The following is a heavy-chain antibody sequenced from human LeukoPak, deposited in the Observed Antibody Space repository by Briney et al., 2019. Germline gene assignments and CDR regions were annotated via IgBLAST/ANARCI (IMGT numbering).Heavy chain of an antibody. CDR1: GYTFTTYD. CDR2: MNPNSGNT. J-gene: IGHJ2*01. CDR3: ARGVRRYFDL. V-gene: IGHV1-8*01. Sequence: GASVKVSCKASGYTFTTYDINWVRQAAGQGLEWMGWMNPNSGNTGYAQKFQGRVTMTRNTSIRAAYMELSSLRSEDTAVYYCARGVRRYFDLWGRGTLVTVSS.